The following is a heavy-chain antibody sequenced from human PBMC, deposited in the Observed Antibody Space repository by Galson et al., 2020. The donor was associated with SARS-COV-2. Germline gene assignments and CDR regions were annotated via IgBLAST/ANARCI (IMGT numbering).Heavy chain of an antibody. CDR3: AKVKRALDPNFDY. CDR2: ISGSGSGI. D-gene: IGHD3-3*01. CDR1: GFTFSSFA. V-gene: IGHV3-23*01. Sequence: GGSLRLSCAASGFTFSSFAMNWVRQAPGKGLEWVSAISGSGSGIYYADSVRGRFTISRDNSKNTLYLQMNSLRAEDTAVYYCAKVKRALDPNFDYWGQGTLVTVSS. J-gene: IGHJ4*02.